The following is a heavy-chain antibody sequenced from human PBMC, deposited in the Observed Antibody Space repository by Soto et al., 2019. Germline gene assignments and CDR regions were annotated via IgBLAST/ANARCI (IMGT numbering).Heavy chain of an antibody. Sequence: LRLSCAACGFTFSSYAMSWVRQAPGKGLEWVSAISGSGGSTYYADSVKGRFTISRDNSKNTLYLQMNSLRAEDTAVYYCARQYYYASSGYYWFDYWGQGTLVAVSS. V-gene: IGHV3-23*01. CDR2: ISGSGGST. D-gene: IGHD3-22*01. J-gene: IGHJ4*02. CDR1: GFTFSSYA. CDR3: ARQYYYASSGYYWFDY.